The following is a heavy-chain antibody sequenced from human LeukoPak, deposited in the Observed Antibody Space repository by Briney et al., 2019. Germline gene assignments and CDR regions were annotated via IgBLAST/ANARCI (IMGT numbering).Heavy chain of an antibody. CDR2: IRYDGSNK. Sequence: GGSLRLSCSASGFISSTSAMNWVRQAPGKGLEWVAFIRYDGSNKYYADSVKGRFTISRDNSKNTLYPQMNSLRAEDTAVYHCAKDWEAYCGGDCYSAFDSWGQGALVTVSS. D-gene: IGHD2-21*01. CDR3: AKDWEAYCGGDCYSAFDS. J-gene: IGHJ4*02. V-gene: IGHV3-30*02. CDR1: GFISSTSA.